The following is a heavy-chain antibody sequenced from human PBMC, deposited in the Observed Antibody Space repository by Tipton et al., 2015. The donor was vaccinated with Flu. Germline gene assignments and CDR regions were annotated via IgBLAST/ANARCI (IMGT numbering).Heavy chain of an antibody. J-gene: IGHJ4*02. CDR2: IWYDGSNK. V-gene: IGHV3-33*08. Sequence: SLRLSCAASGFTFSSYGMHWVRQAPGKGLGWVAVIWYDGSNKYYADSVKGRLTISRDNSKNTLYLQMNSLRAEDTAVYYCARAGLYYDSSGYYYAPHFVDYWGQGTLVTVSS. D-gene: IGHD3-22*01. CDR1: GFTFSSYG. CDR3: ARAGLYYDSSGYYYAPHFVDY.